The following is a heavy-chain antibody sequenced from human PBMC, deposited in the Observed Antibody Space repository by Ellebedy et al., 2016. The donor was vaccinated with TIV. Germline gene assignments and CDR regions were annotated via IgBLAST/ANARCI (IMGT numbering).Heavy chain of an antibody. Sequence: GESLKISCAASGFTFSSYSMNWLRQAPGKGLEWVSYISSISSTIYYAESVKGRFTISRDNAKNSLYLQMNSLRAEDTAVYYCARSFDPAAPFDYWGQGTLVTVSS. CDR3: ARSFDPAAPFDY. CDR1: GFTFSSYS. V-gene: IGHV3-48*01. CDR2: ISSISSTI. J-gene: IGHJ4*02. D-gene: IGHD3-9*01.